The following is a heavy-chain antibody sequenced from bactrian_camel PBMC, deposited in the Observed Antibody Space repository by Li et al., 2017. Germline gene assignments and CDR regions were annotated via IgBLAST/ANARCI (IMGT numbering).Heavy chain of an antibody. Sequence: HVQLVESGGGSGQAGGSLRLSCAASGSKSSVRSMAWFRQTPGKEREGVAAIYSTENTPRYDDSVKGRFTLSLDNAKKILELRMNSLEPEDTAMYFCAADTVKASLATIAQFAAYEGHGTQVTVS. CDR2: IYSTENTP. V-gene: IGHV3S6*01. CDR1: GSKSSVRS. D-gene: IGHD4*01. J-gene: IGHJ4*01.